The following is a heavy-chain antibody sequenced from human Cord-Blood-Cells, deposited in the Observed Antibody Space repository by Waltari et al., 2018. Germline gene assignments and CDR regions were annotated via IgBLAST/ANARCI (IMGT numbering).Heavy chain of an antibody. V-gene: IGHV4-39*01. J-gene: IGHJ4*02. CDR2: IYYSGGT. Sequence: QLQLQESGPGLVKPSETLSLTCTVSGGSISSSSYYWGWIRQPPGKGLEWIGGIYYSGGTYYNPSLKSRVTVSVDTSKNQFSLKLSSVTAADTAVYYCASHGSSRHFDYWGQGTLVTVSS. CDR1: GGSISSSSYY. D-gene: IGHD1-26*01. CDR3: ASHGSSRHFDY.